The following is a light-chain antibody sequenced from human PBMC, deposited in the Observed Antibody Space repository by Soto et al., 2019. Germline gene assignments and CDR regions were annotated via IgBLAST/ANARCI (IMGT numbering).Light chain of an antibody. CDR3: QQAASFPIT. V-gene: IGKV3-15*01. CDR2: GAS. CDR1: QSVRRN. Sequence: EIVMTQSPATLSVSPGERATLSCRASQSVRRNLAWYQQTRGQAPRLXIYGASTRETGVPARFSGSGAGTDFTLTISSLQSEDFATYYCQQAASFPITFGQGTRLEIK. J-gene: IGKJ5*01.